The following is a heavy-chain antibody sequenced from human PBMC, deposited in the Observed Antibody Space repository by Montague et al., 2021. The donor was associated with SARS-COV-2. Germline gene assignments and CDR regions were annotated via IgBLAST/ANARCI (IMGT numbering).Heavy chain of an antibody. CDR3: ASPKEGSGYYRPFDY. J-gene: IGHJ4*02. CDR2: IYHTGNT. V-gene: IGHV4-4*02. CDR1: GASVTSTNG. D-gene: IGHD3-22*01. Sequence: SETLSLTCGVSGASVTSTNGWSWVRQPTGKGLEWIGEIYHTGNTNYSPSLKNRVSISLDKSKNQLSLRLNSVTAADTAVYYCASPKEGSGYYRPFDYWGQGILVTVSS.